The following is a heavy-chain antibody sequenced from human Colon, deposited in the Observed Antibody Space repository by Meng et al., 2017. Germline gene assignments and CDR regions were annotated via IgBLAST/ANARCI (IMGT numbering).Heavy chain of an antibody. CDR1: GASVGVNSS. CDR2: IDHRGSA. J-gene: IGHJ4*02. V-gene: IGHV4-4*02. D-gene: IGHD4-23*01. CDR3: ARHGGYYQDF. Sequence: HVRLQAPGPGLLKPSETLALSCSVSGASVGVNSSWSWGRQPPGRGLEWIGQIDHRGSAYYRPSLNSRVTMSLDKSRNQFSLRLTSVTAADTAVYYCARHGGYYQDFWGQGTLVTVSS.